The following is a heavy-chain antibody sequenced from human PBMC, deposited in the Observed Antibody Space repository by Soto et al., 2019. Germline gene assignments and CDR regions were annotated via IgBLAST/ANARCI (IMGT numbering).Heavy chain of an antibody. CDR2: IGSSSSTI. V-gene: IGHV3-48*02. CDR3: ARDKKGYYYYGMDV. CDR1: GFTFSSYS. J-gene: IGHJ6*02. Sequence: GGSLRLSCAASGFTFSSYSMNWVRQAPGKGLEWVSYIGSSSSTIYYADSVKGRFTISRDNAKNSLYLQMNSLRDEDTAVYYCARDKKGYYYYGMDVWGQGTTVTVSS.